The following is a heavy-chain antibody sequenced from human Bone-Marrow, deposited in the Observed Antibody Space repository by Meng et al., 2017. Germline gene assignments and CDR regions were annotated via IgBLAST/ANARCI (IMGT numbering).Heavy chain of an antibody. V-gene: IGHV1-69*10. CDR1: GGTFTSYA. CDR2: IIPIFGIA. Sequence: SVKVSCKASGGTFTSYAISWVRQAPGQGLEWMGGIIPIFGIAQYAQKFQGRVTITADKSTTTAFLELSSLRSEDTAVYYCARTYYDDIGSYFDYWGQGTLVTVSS. J-gene: IGHJ4*02. CDR3: ARTYYDDIGSYFDY. D-gene: IGHD3-22*01.